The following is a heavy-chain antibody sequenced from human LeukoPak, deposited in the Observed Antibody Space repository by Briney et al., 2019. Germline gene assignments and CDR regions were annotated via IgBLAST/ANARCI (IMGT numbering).Heavy chain of an antibody. V-gene: IGHV3-48*04. CDR1: GFTFSSSA. CDR3: ARSNGLRYFDR. D-gene: IGHD2-8*01. CDR2: FGSTGTI. Sequence: GGSLRLSCAASGFTFSSSAMSWVRQAPGKGLEWVAYFGSTGTIHYADSMRGRFTISRDNAEMSLFLHMNSLRVDDTAVYYCARSNGLRYFDRWGQGTLVTVSS. J-gene: IGHJ4*02.